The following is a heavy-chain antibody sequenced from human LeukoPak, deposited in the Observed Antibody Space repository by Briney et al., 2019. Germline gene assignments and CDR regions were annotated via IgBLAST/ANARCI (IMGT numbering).Heavy chain of an antibody. CDR3: AREDSGYDFSDAFDI. D-gene: IGHD5-12*01. CDR1: GGTFSSYA. V-gene: IGHV1-69*13. Sequence: SVKVSCKASGGTFSSYAISWVRQAPGQGLEWMGGIIPIFGTANYAQKFHGRVTITADESTSTAYMELSSLRSEDTAVYYCAREDSGYDFSDAFDIWGQGTMVTVSS. J-gene: IGHJ3*02. CDR2: IIPIFGTA.